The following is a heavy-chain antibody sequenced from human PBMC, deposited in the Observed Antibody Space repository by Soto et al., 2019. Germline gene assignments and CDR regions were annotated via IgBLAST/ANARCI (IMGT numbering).Heavy chain of an antibody. V-gene: IGHV3-23*01. D-gene: IGHD6-13*01. CDR3: AKQAPYSNSSYEIDH. CDR2: ISGSGDST. CDR1: GFTFSSYG. Sequence: GGSLRLSCAASGFTFSSYGINWVRQAPGKGLEWVSGISGSGDSTHYADSVKGRFTISRDNSKNTLYLQMNSLRAEDTAVYYCAKQAPYSNSSYEIDHWGQETLLTV. J-gene: IGHJ4*02.